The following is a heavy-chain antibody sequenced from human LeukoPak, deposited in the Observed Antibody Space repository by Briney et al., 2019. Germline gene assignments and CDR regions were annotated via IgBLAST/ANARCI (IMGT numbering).Heavy chain of an antibody. V-gene: IGHV1-46*01. D-gene: IGHD2-8*02. CDR3: AKGYCTGASRYVLDS. Sequence: GASVKVSCKASGYDFTTNYIHWVRQAPGQGLQWMGTINPSVGSTTYGQRFRGRVTMTRDTSTATVYMDLSSLTSEDTAIYYCAKGYCTGASRYVLDSWGQGTLVTVSS. CDR2: INPSVGST. J-gene: IGHJ4*02. CDR1: GYDFTTNY.